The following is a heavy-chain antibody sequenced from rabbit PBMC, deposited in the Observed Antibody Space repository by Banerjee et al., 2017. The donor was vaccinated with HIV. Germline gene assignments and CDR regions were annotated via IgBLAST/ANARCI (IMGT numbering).Heavy chain of an antibody. V-gene: IGHV1S43*01. J-gene: IGHJ4*01. D-gene: IGHD8-1*01. Sequence: QQQLEESGGGLVKPGGTLTLTCKASGIDFSSYYRMCWVRQAPGRGLELIACIYTTSGSTWYASWVNGRFTISRSTSLNTVDLQMTSLTAADTATYFCARDDHDSNYWGFYFNLWGPGTLVTVS. CDR3: ARDDHDSNYWGFYFNL. CDR1: GIDFSSYYR. CDR2: IYTTSGST.